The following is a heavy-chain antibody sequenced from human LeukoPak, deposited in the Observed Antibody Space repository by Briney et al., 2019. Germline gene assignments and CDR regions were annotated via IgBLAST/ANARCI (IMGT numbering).Heavy chain of an antibody. V-gene: IGHV1-8*01. CDR3: AVHYDFWSGYNY. CDR2: MNPNSGDT. Sequence: ASVKVSCKASGYTFTNYDINWVRQATGQGLEWMGRMNPNSGDTGYAQKFQGRVTMTRNTSISTAYMELSSLRSEDTAVYYCAVHYDFWSGYNYWGQGTLVTVSS. CDR1: GYTFTNYD. D-gene: IGHD3-3*01. J-gene: IGHJ4*02.